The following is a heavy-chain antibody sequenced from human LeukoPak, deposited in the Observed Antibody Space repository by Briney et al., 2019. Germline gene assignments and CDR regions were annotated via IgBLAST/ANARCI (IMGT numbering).Heavy chain of an antibody. V-gene: IGHV3-23*01. CDR2: ISGSGGST. J-gene: IGHJ4*02. CDR1: GFTFSSYA. Sequence: GGSLRLSCAASGFTFSSYAMSWVRRAPGKGLEWVSAISGSGGSTYYADSVKGRFTISRDNSKNTLYLQMNSLRAEDTAVYYCAKDRTSITMIVVVSLDYWGQGTLVTVSS. CDR3: AKDRTSITMIVVVSLDY. D-gene: IGHD3-22*01.